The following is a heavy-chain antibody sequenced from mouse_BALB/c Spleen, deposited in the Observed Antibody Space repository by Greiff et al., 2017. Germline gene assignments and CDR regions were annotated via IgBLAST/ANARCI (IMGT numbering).Heavy chain of an antibody. CDR1: GYTFTSYW. CDR2: IYPSDSDT. V-gene: IGHV1-69*02. J-gene: IGHJ4*01. D-gene: IGHD1-1*02. CDR3: NYGYAMDY. Sequence: VQLQQPGAELVRPGASVKLSCKASGYTFTSYWINWVKQRPGQGLEWIGNIYPSDSDTNYNQKFKDKATMTVDKSTSTAYMQLSSPTSEDSAVYYCNYGYAMDYWGQGTSVTVSS.